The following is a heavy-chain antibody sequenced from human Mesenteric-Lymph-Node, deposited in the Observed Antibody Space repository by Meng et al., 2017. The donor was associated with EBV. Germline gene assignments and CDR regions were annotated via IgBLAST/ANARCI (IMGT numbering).Heavy chain of an antibody. Sequence: QPQPQESGPGLVKPSETLSLTCTVSGDSISSPSYYWGWIRQSPGKGLERIGSIYYSGNTYYNPSLKSRVTISVDTSKNQFSLKLSSVTAADTAVYYCTRDHSNSGWFPYWGQGTLVTVSS. CDR2: IYYSGNT. D-gene: IGHD6-19*01. CDR3: TRDHSNSGWFPY. V-gene: IGHV4-39*07. J-gene: IGHJ4*01. CDR1: GDSISSPSYY.